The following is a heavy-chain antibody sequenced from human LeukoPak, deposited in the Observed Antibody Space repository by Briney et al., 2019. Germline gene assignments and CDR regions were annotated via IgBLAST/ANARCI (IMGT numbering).Heavy chain of an antibody. V-gene: IGHV3-30*04. J-gene: IGHJ4*02. CDR3: ARRAGGYSHPYDY. CDR1: GFTFSRYG. D-gene: IGHD4-23*01. CDR2: ISYDGSNK. Sequence: PGRSLRLSCAASGFTFSRYGMHWVRQAPGKGLEWVTAISYDGSNKYYADSVKGRFTISRDNSKNTLYVQMNSLRAEDTAVYYCARRAGGYSHPYDYWGQGILVTVSS.